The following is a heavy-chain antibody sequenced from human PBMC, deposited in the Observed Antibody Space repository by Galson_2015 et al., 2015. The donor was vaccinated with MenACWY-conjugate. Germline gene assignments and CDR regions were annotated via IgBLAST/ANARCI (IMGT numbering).Heavy chain of an antibody. D-gene: IGHD3-10*01. J-gene: IGHJ4*02. V-gene: IGHV4-59*01. Sequence: ETLSLTCTVSGGSISSYYWNWIRQPPGRGLEWIGYVYYSGSTNYNPSLKSRVTISVDTSKNQFSLKLTSVTAADTAVYYCARDISMVRGVMGLWGQGTLVTVSS. CDR2: VYYSGST. CDR1: GGSISSYY. CDR3: ARDISMVRGVMGL.